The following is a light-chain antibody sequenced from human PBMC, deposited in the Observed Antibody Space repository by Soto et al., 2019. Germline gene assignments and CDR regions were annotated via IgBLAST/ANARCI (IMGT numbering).Light chain of an antibody. CDR3: QHHNSYSQT. Sequence: DIQMTQSPPTLSASVGDRVTITCRASQSIRHYLAWYQQMPGKAPKLLIYGASTLQSGVPSRFSGSGSGTEFTLTISSLQPDDFGTYFCQHHNSYSQTFDQATKVEIK. CDR2: GAS. J-gene: IGKJ1*01. CDR1: QSIRHY. V-gene: IGKV1-5*01.